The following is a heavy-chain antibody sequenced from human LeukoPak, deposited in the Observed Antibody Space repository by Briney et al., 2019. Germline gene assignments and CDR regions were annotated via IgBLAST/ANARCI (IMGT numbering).Heavy chain of an antibody. J-gene: IGHJ4*02. V-gene: IGHV1-3*03. CDR2: INADTGNT. CDR3: ARSGGSRGTVTPPGDF. D-gene: IGHD4-17*01. Sequence: ASVKVSCKASGYTFTSYGISWVRQAPGQRLEWMGWINADTGNTKCSQEFQGRLTITRDTSASTVYMDLSSLKSEDMAVYYCARSGGSRGTVTPPGDFWGQGTLVTVSS. CDR1: GYTFTSYG.